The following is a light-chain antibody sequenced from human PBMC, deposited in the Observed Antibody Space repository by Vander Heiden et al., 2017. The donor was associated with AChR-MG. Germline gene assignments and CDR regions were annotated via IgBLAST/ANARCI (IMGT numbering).Light chain of an antibody. CDR1: QSLLDSDDGNHY. CDR3: MQRIEFPYT. J-gene: IGKJ1*01. V-gene: IGKV2-40*01. CDR2: TIS. Sequence: DIVMTQTPRSLPVTPGEPASISCRSSQSLLDSDDGNHYLDWYLQKPGQSPQLLIYTISYRASGVPDRFSGSGSGTDFTLKISRVEAEDVGVYYCMQRIEFPYTFGQGTKVEIK.